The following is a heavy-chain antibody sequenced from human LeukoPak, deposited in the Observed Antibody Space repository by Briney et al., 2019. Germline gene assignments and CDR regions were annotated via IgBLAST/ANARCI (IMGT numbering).Heavy chain of an antibody. V-gene: IGHV3-7*03. J-gene: IGHJ4*02. Sequence: GGSLRLSCAASEFTFSSYWMSWVRQAPGKGLEWVANIKRDGSEEYYVDSVKGRFTISRDNSKNTLYLEMNSLSPDDTAVYYCARGVEPLAANTLAYWGQGTLVTVSS. D-gene: IGHD1-14*01. CDR3: ARGVEPLAANTLAY. CDR1: EFTFSSYW. CDR2: IKRDGSEE.